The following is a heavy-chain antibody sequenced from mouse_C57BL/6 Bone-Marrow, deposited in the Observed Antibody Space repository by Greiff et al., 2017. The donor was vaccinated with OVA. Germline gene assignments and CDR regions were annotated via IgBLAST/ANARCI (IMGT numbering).Heavy chain of an antibody. Sequence: QVQLQQSGPELVKPGASVKISCKASGYAFSSSWMNWVKQRPGKGLEWIGRIYPGDGDTNYNGKFKGKATLTADKSSSTAYMQLSSLTSEDSAVYYCIITTVVPYWGQGTTLTVSS. D-gene: IGHD1-1*01. J-gene: IGHJ2*01. CDR1: GYAFSSSW. CDR2: IYPGDGDT. CDR3: IITTVVPY. V-gene: IGHV1-82*01.